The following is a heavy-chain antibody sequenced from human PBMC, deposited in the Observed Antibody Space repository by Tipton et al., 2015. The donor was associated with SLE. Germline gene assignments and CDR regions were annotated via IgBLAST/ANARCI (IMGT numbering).Heavy chain of an antibody. J-gene: IGHJ4*02. CDR1: GGSFSGYY. CDR2: INHSGST. Sequence: TLSLTCAVYGGSFSGYYWSWIRQPPGKGLEWIGEINHSGSTNYNPSLKSRVTISVDTSKNQFSLKLSSVTAADTAVYYCARRLRFFYYFDYWGQGTLVTVSS. V-gene: IGHV4-34*01. D-gene: IGHD3-3*01. CDR3: ARRLRFFYYFDY.